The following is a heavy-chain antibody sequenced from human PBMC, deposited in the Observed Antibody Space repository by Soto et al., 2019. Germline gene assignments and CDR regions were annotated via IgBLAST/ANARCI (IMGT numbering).Heavy chain of an antibody. CDR3: AGGPWDYSNLWFDP. CDR1: GYTFTSYD. CDR2: MNPNSGNT. J-gene: IGHJ5*02. Sequence: GASVKVSCKASGYTFTSYDINWVRQATGQGLEWMGWMNPNSGNTGYAQKFQGRVTMTRNTSISTAYMGLSSLRSEDTAVYYCAGGPWDYSNLWFDPWGQGTLVTVSS. V-gene: IGHV1-8*01. D-gene: IGHD4-4*01.